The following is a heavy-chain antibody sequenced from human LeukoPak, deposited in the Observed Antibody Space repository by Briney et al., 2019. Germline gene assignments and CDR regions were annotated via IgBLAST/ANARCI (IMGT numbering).Heavy chain of an antibody. CDR2: INHSGST. D-gene: IGHD6-13*01. CDR3: ARRKLPGSSCLDY. J-gene: IGHJ4*02. V-gene: IGHV4-34*01. CDR1: GGPFSGYY. Sequence: SGTLSLICAVYGGPFSGYYWSWIRQPPGKGLEWIGEINHSGSTNYNPSLKSRVTISVETSKNQFSLQLSSVTAEDKAVYYCARRKLPGSSCLDYWGQGTLVTVSS.